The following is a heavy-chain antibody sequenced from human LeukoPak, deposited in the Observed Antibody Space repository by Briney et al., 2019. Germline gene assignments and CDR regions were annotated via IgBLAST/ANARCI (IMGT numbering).Heavy chain of an antibody. CDR3: ARALIGYYFDY. CDR1: GFTFSSYS. V-gene: IGHV3-21*06. CDR2: ISSSSSYI. D-gene: IGHD2-8*01. J-gene: IGHJ4*02. Sequence: PGGSLRLSCAASGFTFSSYSMNWVRQAPGKGLEWVSSISSSSSYIYYADSVKGRLTISRDNSKNSLYLQMNSLRAEDTAVYYCARALIGYYFDYWGQGTLVTVSS.